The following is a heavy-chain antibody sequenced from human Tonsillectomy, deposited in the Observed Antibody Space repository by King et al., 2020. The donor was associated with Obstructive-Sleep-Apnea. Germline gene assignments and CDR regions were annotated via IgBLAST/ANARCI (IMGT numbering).Heavy chain of an antibody. CDR1: GGSLSNYA. J-gene: IGHJ6*02. CDR3: ARAGTVTHNHPFGMDV. Sequence: VQLVESGAEVKKPGSAVKVSCKASGGSLSNYAVSWVRQAPGQGLEWLGGIIPLFGIANYAQSFQDRVTITADESTSTAYLELSSLRSGDTAIYYCARAGTVTHNHPFGMDVWGQGTTVTVS. V-gene: IGHV1-69*01. D-gene: IGHD4-17*01. CDR2: IIPLFGIA.